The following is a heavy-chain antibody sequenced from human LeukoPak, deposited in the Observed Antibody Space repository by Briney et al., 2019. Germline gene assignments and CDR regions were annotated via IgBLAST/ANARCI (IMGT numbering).Heavy chain of an antibody. Sequence: GGSLRLSCSASGFAFSSYAMYWVRQAPGKGLEYVSAISKDGGTQYPADSVKGRITISRDNSKNTLYLQMSSLRAEDTAVYYCVKITSVAGGDCWGQGTRLTVSS. CDR2: ISKDGGTQ. V-gene: IGHV3-64D*09. J-gene: IGHJ4*02. D-gene: IGHD1-14*01. CDR3: VKITSVAGGDC. CDR1: GFAFSSYA.